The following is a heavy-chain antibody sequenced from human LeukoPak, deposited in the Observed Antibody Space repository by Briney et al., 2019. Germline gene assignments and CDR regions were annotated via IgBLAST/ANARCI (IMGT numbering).Heavy chain of an antibody. V-gene: IGHV5-51*01. CDR3: ARQAYCGSDCYFNYGLDV. CDR1: GYRFTSYW. Sequence: GESLKISCKGSGYRFTSYWIGWVRQMPGKGLEWMGIVYPGDSDTRYSPSFQGQVTISADQSISTAYLQWSSLKASDTAMYYCARQAYCGSDCYFNYGLDVWGQGTTVTVSS. CDR2: VYPGDSDT. D-gene: IGHD2-21*02. J-gene: IGHJ6*02.